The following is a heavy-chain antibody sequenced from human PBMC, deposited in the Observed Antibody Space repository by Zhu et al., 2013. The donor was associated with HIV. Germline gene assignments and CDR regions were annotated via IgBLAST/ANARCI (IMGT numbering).Heavy chain of an antibody. CDR1: GYTFTSYD. V-gene: IGHV1-8*01. J-gene: IGHJ6*02. Sequence: QVQLVQSGAEVKKPGASVKVSCKASGYTFTSYDINWVRQATGQGLEWMGWMNPNSGNTGYAQKFQGRVTMTRNTSISTAYMELSSLRSEDTAVYYCAREGDSSGYYLYYYYYYGMDVWGQGTTVTVSS. CDR2: MNPNSGNT. CDR3: AREGDSSGYYLYYYYYYGMDV. D-gene: IGHD3-22*01.